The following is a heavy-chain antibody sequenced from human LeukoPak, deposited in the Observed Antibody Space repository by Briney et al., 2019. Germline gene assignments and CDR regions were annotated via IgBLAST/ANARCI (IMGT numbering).Heavy chain of an antibody. Sequence: GSSVKVSCKASGGTFSSHAISWVRQAPGQGLEWMGGIIPIFGTANYAQKFQGRVTITADKSTSTAYMELSSLRSEDTAVYYCASGGYGSGSYYKTFYYYGMDVWGKGTTVTVSS. CDR3: ASGGYGSGSYYKTFYYYGMDV. D-gene: IGHD3-10*01. CDR1: GGTFSSHA. CDR2: IIPIFGTA. J-gene: IGHJ6*04. V-gene: IGHV1-69*06.